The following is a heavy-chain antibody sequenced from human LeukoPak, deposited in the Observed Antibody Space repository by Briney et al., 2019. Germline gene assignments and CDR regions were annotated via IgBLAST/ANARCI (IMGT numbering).Heavy chain of an antibody. CDR1: GGTFSSYA. CDR3: ARGPNTYYDFWSGYYPDFDY. Sequence: GASVEVSCKASGGTFSSYAISWVRQAPGQGLEWMGGIIPIFGTANYAQKFQGRVTITADESTSTAYMELSSLRSEDTAVYYCARGPNTYYDFWSGYYPDFDYWGQGTLVTVSS. D-gene: IGHD3-3*01. V-gene: IGHV1-69*13. CDR2: IIPIFGTA. J-gene: IGHJ4*02.